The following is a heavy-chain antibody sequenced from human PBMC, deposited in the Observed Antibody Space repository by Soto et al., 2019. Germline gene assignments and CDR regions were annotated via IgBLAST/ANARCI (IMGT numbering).Heavy chain of an antibody. CDR3: ARARANRDFWSGYPFDY. Sequence: GASVKVSCKASGGTFSSYAISWVRQAPGQGLEWMGGIIPIFGTANYAQRFQGRVTITADESTSTAYMELSSLRSEDTAVYYCARARANRDFWSGYPFDYWGQGTLVTVSS. D-gene: IGHD3-3*01. CDR2: IIPIFGTA. J-gene: IGHJ4*02. V-gene: IGHV1-69*13. CDR1: GGTFSSYA.